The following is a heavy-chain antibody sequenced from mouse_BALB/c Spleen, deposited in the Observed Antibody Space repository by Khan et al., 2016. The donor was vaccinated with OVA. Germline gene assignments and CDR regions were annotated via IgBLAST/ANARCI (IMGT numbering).Heavy chain of an antibody. CDR2: IDPENGDT. CDR1: GFNIKDYY. J-gene: IGHJ3*01. Sequence: VQLKQSGAELVRSGASVKLSCTASGFNIKDYYMHWVKQRPEQGLEWIGWIDPENGDTEYAPKFQGKATMTADTSSNTAYLQLSSLTSEDTAVYYCKLSRPGWFAYWGQGTLVTVSA. CDR3: KLSRPGWFAY. V-gene: IGHV14-4*02. D-gene: IGHD6-2*01.